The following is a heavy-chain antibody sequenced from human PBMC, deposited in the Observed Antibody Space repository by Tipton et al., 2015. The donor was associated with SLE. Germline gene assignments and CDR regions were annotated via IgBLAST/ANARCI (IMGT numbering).Heavy chain of an antibody. D-gene: IGHD2-15*01. V-gene: IGHV3-7*01. J-gene: IGHJ3*01. Sequence: SLRLSCAASGFPFSDSCLHWVRQAPGKGLEWVANIKKDGSRRYYVDSVEGRFTISRANAKNSLYLQMNSLRAEDTAVYYCATDTPRAFDFWGQGTMVTLAS. CDR1: GFPFSDSC. CDR3: ATDTPRAFDF. CDR2: IKKDGSRR.